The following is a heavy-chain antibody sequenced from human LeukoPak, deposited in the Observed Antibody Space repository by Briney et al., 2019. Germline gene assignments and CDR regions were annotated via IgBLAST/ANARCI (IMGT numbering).Heavy chain of an antibody. J-gene: IGHJ4*02. D-gene: IGHD2-15*01. Sequence: GASVKVSCKASGYTFTGYYMHWVRQAPGQGLEWMGRINPNSGGTNYAQKFQGRVTMTRGTSISTAYMELSRLRSDDTAVYYCARRYCSGGSCYRHFDYWGQGTLVTVSS. CDR3: ARRYCSGGSCYRHFDY. V-gene: IGHV1-2*06. CDR2: INPNSGGT. CDR1: GYTFTGYY.